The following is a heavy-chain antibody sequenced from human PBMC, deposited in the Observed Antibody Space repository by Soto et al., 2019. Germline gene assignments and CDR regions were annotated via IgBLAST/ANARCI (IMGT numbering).Heavy chain of an antibody. D-gene: IGHD6-19*01. CDR2: ISYDGSNK. CDR3: AKDTEPYSSCLGYFDY. Sequence: TGGSLRLSCAASGFTCSSYGMHWVRQAPGKGLEWVAVISYDGSNKYYADSVKGRFTISRDSSKNTLYLQMNSLRAEDTAVYYCAKDTEPYSSCLGYFDYWGQGTLVTVSS. J-gene: IGHJ4*02. CDR1: GFTCSSYG. V-gene: IGHV3-30*18.